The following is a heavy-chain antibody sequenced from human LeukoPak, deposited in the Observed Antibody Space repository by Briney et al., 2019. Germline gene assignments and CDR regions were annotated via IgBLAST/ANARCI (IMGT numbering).Heavy chain of an antibody. J-gene: IGHJ4*02. D-gene: IGHD2/OR15-2a*01. CDR3: ARVLFPTNLDY. V-gene: IGHV4-59*12. CDR1: GGSISSYY. CDR2: IYYSGST. Sequence: SETLSLTCTVSGGSISSYYWSWIRQPPGKGLEWIGYIYYSGSTNYNPSLKSRVTISVDKSKNQFSLKLSSVTAADTAVYYCARVLFPTNLDYWGQGTLVTVSS.